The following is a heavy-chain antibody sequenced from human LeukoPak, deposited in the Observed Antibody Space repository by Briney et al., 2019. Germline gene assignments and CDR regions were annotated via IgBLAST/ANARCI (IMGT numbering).Heavy chain of an antibody. CDR3: ALQPARRLSWFDP. J-gene: IGHJ5*02. Sequence: GGSLRLSCAASGFTFSSYGMHWVRQAPGKGLEWVAVIPYDGSNKYYADSVKGRFTISRDNSKNTLYLQMNSLRAEDTAVYYCALQPARRLSWFDPWGQGTLVTVSS. CDR1: GFTFSSYG. V-gene: IGHV3-30*03. CDR2: IPYDGSNK. D-gene: IGHD2-2*01.